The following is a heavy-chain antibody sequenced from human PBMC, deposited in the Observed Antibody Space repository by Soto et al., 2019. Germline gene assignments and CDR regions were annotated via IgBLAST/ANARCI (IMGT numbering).Heavy chain of an antibody. Sequence: GGSLRLSCAASGFTFSSYAMSWVRQAPGKGLEWVSAISGSGGSTYYADSVKGRFTISRDNSKNTLYLQMNGLRAEDTAVYYCAKVLGSGSYYDAFDIWGQGTMVTVSS. V-gene: IGHV3-23*01. CDR1: GFTFSSYA. D-gene: IGHD1-26*01. CDR3: AKVLGSGSYYDAFDI. CDR2: ISGSGGST. J-gene: IGHJ3*02.